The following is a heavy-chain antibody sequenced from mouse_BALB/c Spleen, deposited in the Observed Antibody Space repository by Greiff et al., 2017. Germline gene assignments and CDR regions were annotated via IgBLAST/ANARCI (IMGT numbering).Heavy chain of an antibody. CDR3: ASRPSAWFAY. J-gene: IGHJ3*01. V-gene: IGHV5-4*02. CDR1: GFTFSDYY. Sequence: EVQGVESGGGLVKPGGSLKLSCAASGFTFSDYYMYWVRQTPEKRLEWVATISDGGSYTYYPDSVKGRFTISRDNAKNNLYLQMSSLKSEDTAMYYCASRPSAWFAYWGQGTLVTVSA. CDR2: ISDGGSYT.